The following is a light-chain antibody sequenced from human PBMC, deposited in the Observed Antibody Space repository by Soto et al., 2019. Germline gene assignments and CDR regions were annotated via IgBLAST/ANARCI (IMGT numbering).Light chain of an antibody. J-gene: IGLJ2*01. Sequence: QSDLTQPPSASGSPGQSVTISCTGTSSDVGTYNFVSWYQQHPGKAPKLIIYDVSKRPSGVPDRFSGSRSGNTASLTVSGLQAEDEADYYCSSYADTNMFFGGGTKLTVL. CDR1: SSDVGTYNF. CDR3: SSYADTNMF. CDR2: DVS. V-gene: IGLV2-8*01.